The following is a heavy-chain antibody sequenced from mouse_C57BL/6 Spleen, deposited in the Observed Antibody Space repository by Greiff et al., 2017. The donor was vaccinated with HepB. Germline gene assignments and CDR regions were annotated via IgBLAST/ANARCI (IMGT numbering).Heavy chain of an antibody. Sequence: QVQLKQSGPELVKPGASVKISCKASGYAFSSSWMNWVKQRPGKGLEWIGRIYPGDGDTNYNGKFKGKATMTADKSSSTAYMQLSSLTSEDSAVYFCASLGGFAYWGQGTLVTVSA. CDR3: ASLGGFAY. CDR1: GYAFSSSW. CDR2: IYPGDGDT. D-gene: IGHD4-1*01. J-gene: IGHJ3*01. V-gene: IGHV1-82*01.